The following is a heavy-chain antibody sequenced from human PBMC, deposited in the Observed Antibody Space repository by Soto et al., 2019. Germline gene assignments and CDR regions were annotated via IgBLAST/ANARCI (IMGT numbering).Heavy chain of an antibody. CDR2: IYPSDSTT. V-gene: IGHV5-51*01. J-gene: IGHJ5*02. CDR1: GYSFTNYW. CDR3: ARHGFYGDYSSNYFDP. D-gene: IGHD4-17*01. Sequence: GESRKISCKGSGYSFTNYWIAWVRQMPGKGLEYMGIIYPSDSTTRYSPSFQGQVTISADKSISTAYLQWNSLKASDTAMYYCARHGFYGDYSSNYFDPWGQGTLVTAPQ.